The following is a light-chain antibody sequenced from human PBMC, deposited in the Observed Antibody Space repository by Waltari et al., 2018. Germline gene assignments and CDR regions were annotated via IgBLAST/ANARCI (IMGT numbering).Light chain of an antibody. J-gene: IGLJ2*01. V-gene: IGLV2-14*03. CDR2: DVT. Sequence: QSALTPPASVSGPPAQSLTITSTGPSSAVGGYNYVSWYQHHPGKAPKLMIFDVTRWPSGVSNRFSGSKSGNTASLTISGLQAEDEADYYCSSYTSTSAIVFGGGTKVTVL. CDR3: SSYTSTSAIV. CDR1: SSAVGGYNY.